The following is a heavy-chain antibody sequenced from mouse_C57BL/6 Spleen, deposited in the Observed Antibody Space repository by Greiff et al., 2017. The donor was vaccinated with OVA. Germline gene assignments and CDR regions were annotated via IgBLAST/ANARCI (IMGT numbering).Heavy chain of an antibody. D-gene: IGHD2-4*01. CDR2: ISNGGGST. CDR3: ARQGFYYDYDGYAMDY. J-gene: IGHJ4*01. V-gene: IGHV5-12*01. Sequence: EVHLVESGGGLVQPGGSLKLSCAASGFTFSDYYMYWVRQTPEKRLEWVAYISNGGGSTYYPDTVKGRFTISRDNAKNTLYLQMSRLKSEDTAMYYGARQGFYYDYDGYAMDYWGQGTSVTVSS. CDR1: GFTFSDYY.